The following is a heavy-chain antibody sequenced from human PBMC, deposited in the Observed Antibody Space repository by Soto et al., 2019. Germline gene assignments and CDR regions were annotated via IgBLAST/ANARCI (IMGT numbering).Heavy chain of an antibody. D-gene: IGHD6-13*01. Sequence: PSETLSLTCTVSGGSISSGGYYWSWIRQHPGKGLEWIGYIYYSGSTYYNPSLKSRVTISVDTSKNQFSLKLSSVTAADTAVYYCAWGPGYSSSWYDYWGQGTLVTVSS. CDR1: GGSISSGGYY. V-gene: IGHV4-31*03. J-gene: IGHJ4*02. CDR2: IYYSGST. CDR3: AWGPGYSSSWYDY.